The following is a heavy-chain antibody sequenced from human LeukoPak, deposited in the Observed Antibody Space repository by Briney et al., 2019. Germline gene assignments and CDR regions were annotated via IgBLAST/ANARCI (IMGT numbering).Heavy chain of an antibody. V-gene: IGHV1-46*01. D-gene: IGHD6-19*01. Sequence: ASVKVSCKASGYTFTSYYMHWVRQAPGQGLEWMGIINPSGGSTSYAQKFQGRVTMTRDTSTSTVHMELSSLRSEDTAVYYCARDRHSSGYYYGMDVWGQGTTVTVSS. CDR2: INPSGGST. J-gene: IGHJ6*02. CDR1: GYTFTSYY. CDR3: ARDRHSSGYYYGMDV.